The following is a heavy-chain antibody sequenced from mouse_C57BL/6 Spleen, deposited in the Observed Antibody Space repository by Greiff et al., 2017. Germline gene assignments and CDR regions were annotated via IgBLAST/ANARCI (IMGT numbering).Heavy chain of an antibody. CDR1: GYTFTSYW. V-gene: IGHV1-69*01. J-gene: IGHJ2*01. D-gene: IGHD1-1*01. CDR2: IDPSDSYT. Sequence: VKLQQPGAELVMPGASVKLSCKASGYTFTSYWMHWVKQRPGQGLEWIGEIDPSDSYTNYNQKFKGKSTLTVDKSASTAYMQLSSLTSEDSAVYYCARGRGSSLYYFDYWGQGTTLTVSS. CDR3: ARGRGSSLYYFDY.